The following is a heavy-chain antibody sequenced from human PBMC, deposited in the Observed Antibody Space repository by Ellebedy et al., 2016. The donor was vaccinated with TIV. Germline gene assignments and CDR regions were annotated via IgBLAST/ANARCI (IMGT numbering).Heavy chain of an antibody. CDR1: GFTFSSYW. Sequence: PGGSLRLSCAASGFTFSSYWMSLVRQAPGKGLEWVANIKQDGSEKYYVESVTGRITIYRDNAKNSLYLQMHSLRAEDTAMYYCARDLVTYRIVRTTTFGYWGQGTLVTVSS. J-gene: IGHJ4*02. CDR2: IKQDGSEK. CDR3: ARDLVTYRIVRTTTFGY. D-gene: IGHD1-26*01. V-gene: IGHV3-7*04.